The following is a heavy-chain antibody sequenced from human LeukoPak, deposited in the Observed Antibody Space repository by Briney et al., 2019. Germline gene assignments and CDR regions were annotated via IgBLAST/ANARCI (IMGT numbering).Heavy chain of an antibody. Sequence: PGGSLRLSCAASGFTFSSYWMHWVRQAPGKGLVWVARINTNGSPTQYADSVKGRFTISRDNAKTTLYLQMNSLRAEDTAVYYCAGDLISGSGSLGYWGQGTLVTVSS. CDR3: AGDLISGSGSLGY. D-gene: IGHD3-10*01. CDR2: INTNGSPT. V-gene: IGHV3-74*01. J-gene: IGHJ4*02. CDR1: GFTFSSYW.